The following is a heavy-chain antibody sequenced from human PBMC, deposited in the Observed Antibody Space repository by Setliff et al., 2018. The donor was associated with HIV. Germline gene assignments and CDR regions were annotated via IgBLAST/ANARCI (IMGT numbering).Heavy chain of an antibody. V-gene: IGHV1-2*02. D-gene: IGHD5-12*01. CDR2: INPNSGGT. CDR3: ARGVSGYDFGRDNFDY. CDR1: GYTFTGYY. Sequence: ASVKVSCKASGYTFTGYYMHWVRQAPGQGLEWMGWINPNSGGTNYAQKFQGRVTMTRDTSISTAYMELSRLTSDDTAVYYCARGVSGYDFGRDNFDYWGQGTLVTVSS. J-gene: IGHJ4*02.